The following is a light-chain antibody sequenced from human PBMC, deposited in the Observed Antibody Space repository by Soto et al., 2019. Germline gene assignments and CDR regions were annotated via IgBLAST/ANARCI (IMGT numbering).Light chain of an antibody. Sequence: ETVLTQSPATLSLAPGEGATLSCRASHSVSSYLAWYQQKPGQAPRLLIFDASNRATGIPARFSGSGSGTDFTLTISRLEPEDFAVYYCQQYGSSPLTFGRGTKVDIK. V-gene: IGKV3-11*01. J-gene: IGKJ4*01. CDR3: QQYGSSPLT. CDR1: HSVSSY. CDR2: DAS.